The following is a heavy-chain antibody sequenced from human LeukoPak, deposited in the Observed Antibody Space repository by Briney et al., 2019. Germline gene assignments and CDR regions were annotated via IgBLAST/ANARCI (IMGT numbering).Heavy chain of an antibody. J-gene: IGHJ4*02. CDR3: ARNFCCSGGSCYYFDY. V-gene: IGHV3-21*01. D-gene: IGHD2-15*01. CDR1: GFTFSTYN. CDR2: ITSRSGYI. Sequence: GGSLRLSCASSGFTFSTYNMNWVRQAPGKGLEWVSSITSRSGYIYYADSVKGRFTISRDNDKNSLNLQMNSLRAEDTAVYYCARNFCCSGGSCYYFDYWGQGTLVTVSS.